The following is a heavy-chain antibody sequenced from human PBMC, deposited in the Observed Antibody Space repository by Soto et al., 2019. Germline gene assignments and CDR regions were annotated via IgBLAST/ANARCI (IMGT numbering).Heavy chain of an antibody. CDR1: GVIVNSNY. Sequence: EVQLVESGGGLIQPGGSLRLSCAASGVIVNSNYMSWVRQVPGKGLEWVAIIYTGGSTYYADSVKGRFTVSRDISENTVSLQMNSLRVDDTAVYYCTSAIHTAYFAYWGQGTLVTVSS. V-gene: IGHV3-53*01. D-gene: IGHD2-21*01. CDR3: TSAIHTAYFAY. CDR2: IYTGGST. J-gene: IGHJ4*02.